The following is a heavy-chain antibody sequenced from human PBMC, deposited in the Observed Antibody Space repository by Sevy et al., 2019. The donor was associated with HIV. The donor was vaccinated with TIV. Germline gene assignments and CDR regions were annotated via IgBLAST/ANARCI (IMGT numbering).Heavy chain of an antibody. J-gene: IGHJ6*02. CDR3: ARDCSSTSCLWGLDV. Sequence: GGSLRLSCAASGFTFSNYWMSWVRHAPGKGLEWVANIKLDGSEKYYVDSVKGRFTISRDNAKNSLYLQMNSLRAEDTALYYCARDCSSTSCLWGLDVWGQGTTVTVSS. CDR1: GFTFSNYW. V-gene: IGHV3-7*03. D-gene: IGHD2-2*01. CDR2: IKLDGSEK.